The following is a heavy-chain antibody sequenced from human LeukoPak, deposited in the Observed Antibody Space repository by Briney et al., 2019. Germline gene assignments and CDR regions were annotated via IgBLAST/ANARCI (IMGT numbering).Heavy chain of an antibody. Sequence: PSETLSLTCAVYGGSFSGYYRSWIRQPPGKGLEWIGEINHSGSTNYNPSLKSRVTISVDTSKNQFSLKLSSVTVADTAVYYCARGYCSGGSCYSYYYYYMDVWGKGTTVTVSS. D-gene: IGHD2-15*01. V-gene: IGHV4-34*01. J-gene: IGHJ6*03. CDR2: INHSGST. CDR1: GGSFSGYY. CDR3: ARGYCSGGSCYSYYYYYMDV.